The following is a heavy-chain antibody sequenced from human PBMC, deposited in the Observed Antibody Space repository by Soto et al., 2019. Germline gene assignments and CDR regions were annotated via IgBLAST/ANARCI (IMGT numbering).Heavy chain of an antibody. CDR2: VHGGGST. V-gene: IGHV3-53*01. J-gene: IGHJ4*02. CDR3: AGRLTTAASLDY. D-gene: IGHD3-16*01. Sequence: VQLVESGGGLIQPGGSLRLSCAASGFTVSNNHMTWVRQAAGKGLELVSFVHGGGSTSYADSVKGRFTISRDNSKNTLYLQTDRLRAEDTAIYYCAGRLTTAASLDYWGRGTLVTVSS. CDR1: GFTVSNNH.